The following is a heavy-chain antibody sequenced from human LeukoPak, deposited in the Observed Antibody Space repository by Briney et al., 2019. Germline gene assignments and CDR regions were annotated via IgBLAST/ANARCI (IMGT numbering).Heavy chain of an antibody. V-gene: IGHV3-23*01. CDR1: GFTFRNYV. CDR2: ITADGGGT. CDR3: AKEASSGNFVTIDC. J-gene: IGHJ4*02. Sequence: GGSLRLSYAASGFTFRNYVMSWVRQTPEKGLEWVSAITADGGGTNHADSVKGRFTISRDNSRNTLYLQMNSLRAEDTAIYYCAKEASSGNFVTIDCWGQGALVTVSS. D-gene: IGHD1-26*01.